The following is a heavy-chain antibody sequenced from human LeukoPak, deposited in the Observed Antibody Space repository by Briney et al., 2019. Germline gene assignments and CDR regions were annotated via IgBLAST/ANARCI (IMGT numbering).Heavy chain of an antibody. D-gene: IGHD6-13*01. CDR3: ARVGASSWYYFDY. J-gene: IGHJ4*02. V-gene: IGHV4-34*01. Sequence: PSETLSLICAVYGGSFSGYYWSWIRQPPGKGLEWIGEINHSGSTNYNPSLKSRVTISVDTSKNQFSLKLSSVTAADTAVYYCARVGASSWYYFDYWGQGTLVTVSS. CDR1: GGSFSGYY. CDR2: INHSGST.